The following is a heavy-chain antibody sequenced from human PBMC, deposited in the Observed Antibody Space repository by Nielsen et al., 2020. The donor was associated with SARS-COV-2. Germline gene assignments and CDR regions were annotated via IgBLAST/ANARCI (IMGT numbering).Heavy chain of an antibody. J-gene: IGHJ5*02. V-gene: IGHV1-3*01. CDR2: INAGNGNT. CDR3: ARTFGVVIMAWFDP. D-gene: IGHD3-3*01. Sequence: WVRQAPGQRLEWMGWINAGNGNTKYSQKFQGRVTITRDTSASTAYMELSSLRSEDTAVYYCARTFGVVIMAWFDPWGQGTLVTVSS.